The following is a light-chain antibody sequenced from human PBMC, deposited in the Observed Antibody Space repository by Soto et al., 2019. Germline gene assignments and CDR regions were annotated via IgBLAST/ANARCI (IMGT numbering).Light chain of an antibody. CDR2: LGS. J-gene: IGKJ5*01. CDR1: QILLHSNGYNY. Sequence: DIVMTQSPLSLPVTHVDPASISCRSSQILLHSNGYNYLDWYLQKPGQSPQLLIYLGSNRASGVPDRFSGSGSGTDFTLQISRVEAEDVGIYYCMQGTHWPLTFGQGTRLEIK. V-gene: IGKV2-28*01. CDR3: MQGTHWPLT.